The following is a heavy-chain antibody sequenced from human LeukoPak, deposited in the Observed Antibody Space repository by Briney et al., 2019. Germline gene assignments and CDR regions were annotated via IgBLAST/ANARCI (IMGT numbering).Heavy chain of an antibody. Sequence: GGSLRLSCAASGFTFSSYAMHWVRQAPGKGLEYVSAISSNGGSTYYANSVKGRFTISRDNSKNTLYLQTGSLRAEDMAVYYCARDTVGATGGAFDIWGQGTMVTVSS. D-gene: IGHD1-26*01. CDR3: ARDTVGATGGAFDI. CDR1: GFTFSSYA. V-gene: IGHV3-64*01. J-gene: IGHJ3*02. CDR2: ISSNGGST.